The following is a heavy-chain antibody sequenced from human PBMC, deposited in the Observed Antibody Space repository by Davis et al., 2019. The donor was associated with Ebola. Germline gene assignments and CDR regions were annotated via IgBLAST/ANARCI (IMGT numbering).Heavy chain of an antibody. CDR2: ISGSGGST. V-gene: IGHV3-23*01. CDR3: AKNDCSGGSCYLVDY. Sequence: GGSLRLSCAASGFTFSSYSMNWVRQAPGKGLEWVSAISGSGGSTYYADSVKGRFTISRDNSKNTLYLQMNSLRAEDTAVYYCAKNDCSGGSCYLVDYWGQGTLVTVSS. J-gene: IGHJ4*02. CDR1: GFTFSSYS. D-gene: IGHD2-15*01.